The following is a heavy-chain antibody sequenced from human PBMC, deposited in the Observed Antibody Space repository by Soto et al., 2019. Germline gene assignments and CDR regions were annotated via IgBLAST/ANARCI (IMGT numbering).Heavy chain of an antibody. V-gene: IGHV4-30-4*08. J-gene: IGHJ1*01. CDR3: ASRYCSGGSCSDGYFQH. CDR1: GGSISSGGYY. CDR2: IYYSGST. D-gene: IGHD2-15*01. Sequence: QVQLQESGPGLVKPSQTLSLTCTVSGGSISSGGYYWSWIRQHPGKGLEWIGYIYYSGSTYYNPSLKSRVTISVDTSKNQFSLKLSSVTAADTAVYYCASRYCSGGSCSDGYFQHWGQGTLVTVSS.